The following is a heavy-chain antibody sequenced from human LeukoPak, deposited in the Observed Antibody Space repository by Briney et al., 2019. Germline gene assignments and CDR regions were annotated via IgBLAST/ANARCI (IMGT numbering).Heavy chain of an antibody. D-gene: IGHD5-18*01. CDR1: GFTFSSYA. J-gene: IGHJ2*01. CDR2: ISGSGGST. V-gene: IGHV3-23*01. Sequence: GGSLRLSCAASGFTFSSYAMSWVRQAPGKGLEWVSAISGSGGSTYYADSVKGRLTISRDNSKNTLYLQMNSLRAEDTAVYYCAKDTASSWWYFDLWGRGTLVTVSS. CDR3: AKDTASSWWYFDL.